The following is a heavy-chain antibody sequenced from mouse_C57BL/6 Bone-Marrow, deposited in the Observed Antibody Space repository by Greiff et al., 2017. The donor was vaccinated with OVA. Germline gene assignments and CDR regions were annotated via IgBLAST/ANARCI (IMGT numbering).Heavy chain of an antibody. CDR3: AKSLPLLRAMDY. J-gene: IGHJ4*01. CDR1: GFSLTSYG. D-gene: IGHD1-1*01. CDR2: IWRGGST. Sequence: VQRVESGPGLVQPSQSLSITCTVSGFSLTSYGVHWVRQSPGKGLEWLGVIWRGGSTDYNAAFMSRLSITKDNSKSQVFFKMNSLQADDTAIYYCAKSLPLLRAMDYWGQGTSVTVSS. V-gene: IGHV2-5*01.